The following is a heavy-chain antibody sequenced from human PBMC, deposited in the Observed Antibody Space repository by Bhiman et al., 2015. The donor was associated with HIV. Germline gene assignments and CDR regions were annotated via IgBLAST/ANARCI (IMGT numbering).Heavy chain of an antibody. D-gene: IGHD3-22*01. Sequence: EVQLVQSGGGVVRPGGSLRLSCAASGFTFGMSWVRQAPGKGLEWVSGINWNGGSTGYADSVKGRFTISRDNAKSSLYLQMNSLRAEDTAFYYCARPYYYDSGGYSAGLRYWGQGTLVTVS. CDR3: ARPYYYDSGGYSAGLRY. J-gene: IGHJ4*02. CDR2: INWNGGST. V-gene: IGHV3-20*04. CDR1: GFTFG.